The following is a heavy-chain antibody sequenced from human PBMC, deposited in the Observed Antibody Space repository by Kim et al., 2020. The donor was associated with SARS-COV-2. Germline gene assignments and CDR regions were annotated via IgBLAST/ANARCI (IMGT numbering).Heavy chain of an antibody. CDR1: GGSFSGYY. J-gene: IGHJ4*02. CDR2: INHSGST. D-gene: IGHD6-13*01. V-gene: IGHV4-34*01. CDR3: ARGEYSSSWYGRTAGFDY. Sequence: SETLSLTCAVYGGSFSGYYWSWIRQPPGKGLEWIGEINHSGSTNYNPSLKSRVTISVDTSKNQFSLKLSSVTAADTAVYYCARGEYSSSWYGRTAGFDYWGQGTLVTVSS.